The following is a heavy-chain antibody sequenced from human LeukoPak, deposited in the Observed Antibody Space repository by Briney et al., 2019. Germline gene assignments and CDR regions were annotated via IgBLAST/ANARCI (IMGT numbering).Heavy chain of an antibody. J-gene: IGHJ4*02. CDR3: AKNVVVKRYIDF. CDR2: ISGGGRTT. Sequence: GGSLRLSCAASGFTFSNHAMSWVRQAPGKWLQWVAVISGGGRTTEYEDFVKGRFTISRDNSKNTLSLQMNSLTVEDTAIYFCAKNVVVKRYIDFWGQGTLVTVSS. V-gene: IGHV3-23*01. D-gene: IGHD2-15*01. CDR1: GFTFSNHA.